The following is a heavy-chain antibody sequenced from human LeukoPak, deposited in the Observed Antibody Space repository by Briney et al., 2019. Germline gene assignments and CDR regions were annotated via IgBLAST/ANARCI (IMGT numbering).Heavy chain of an antibody. CDR2: IYYSGST. CDR1: GGSISSSSYY. D-gene: IGHD6-13*01. V-gene: IGHV4-39*01. CDR3: ARPAIAAASSTPYGMDV. J-gene: IGHJ6*02. Sequence: SETLSLTCTVSGGSISSSSYYWGWIRQPPGKGLEWLGSIYYSGSTYYNPSLKSRVTISVDTSKNQFSLKLSSVTAADTAVYYCARPAIAAASSTPYGMDVWGQGTTATVSS.